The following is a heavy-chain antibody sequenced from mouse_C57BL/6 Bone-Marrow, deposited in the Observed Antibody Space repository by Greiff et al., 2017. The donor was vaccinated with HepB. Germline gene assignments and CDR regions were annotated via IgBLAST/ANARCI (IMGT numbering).Heavy chain of an antibody. D-gene: IGHD1-1*01. Sequence: EVHLVESGGGLVKPGGSLKLSCAASGFTFSSYAMSWVRQTPEKRLEWVATISDGGSYTYYPDNVKGRFTISRDNAKNNLYLQMSHLKSEDTAMYYCARAPYGSSGAWFAYWGQGTLVTVSA. CDR2: ISDGGSYT. V-gene: IGHV5-4*01. CDR3: ARAPYGSSGAWFAY. J-gene: IGHJ3*01. CDR1: GFTFSSYA.